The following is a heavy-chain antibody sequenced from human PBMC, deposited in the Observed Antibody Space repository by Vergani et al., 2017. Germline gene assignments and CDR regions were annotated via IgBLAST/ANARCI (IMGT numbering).Heavy chain of an antibody. CDR2: IYYSGST. V-gene: IGHV4-59*01. CDR1: GGPISSYY. Sequence: QVQLQESGPGLVKPSETLSLTCTVSGGPISSYYWSWIRQPPGKGLEWIGYIYYSGSTNYNPSPKSRVTISVDTAKDQSSLKLSSVTAADTALYYCARGGVTICGVVIPFDIWGQGTMVTVSS. CDR3: ARGGVTICGVVIPFDI. J-gene: IGHJ3*02. D-gene: IGHD3-3*01.